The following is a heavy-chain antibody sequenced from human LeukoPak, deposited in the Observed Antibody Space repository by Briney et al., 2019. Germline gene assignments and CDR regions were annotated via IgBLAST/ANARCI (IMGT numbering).Heavy chain of an antibody. CDR1: GFTFSSYS. Sequence: GGSLRLSCAASGFTFSSYSMSWVRQAPGKGLEWVSSITTSSTYISYADSVKGRFTISRDNAKNSLYLQVNSLRAEDTAVYYCAREPDITLLRGVSLKFDSWGQGSLVTVSS. CDR3: AREPDITLLRGVSLKFDS. CDR2: ITTSSTYI. J-gene: IGHJ4*02. V-gene: IGHV3-21*01. D-gene: IGHD3-10*01.